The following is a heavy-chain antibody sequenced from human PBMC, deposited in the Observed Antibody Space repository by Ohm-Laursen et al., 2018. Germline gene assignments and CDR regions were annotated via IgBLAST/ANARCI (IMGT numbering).Heavy chain of an antibody. J-gene: IGHJ4*02. Sequence: ASVKVSCKASGYTFTAYHINWVRQAPGQGLEWMGWISAYNGNTNYAQKLQGRVTMTTETSTSTAYMELRSLRSDDTAVYYCAGDSGVMVATADYWGQGTLVTVSS. CDR3: AGDSGVMVATADY. CDR1: GYTFTAYH. D-gene: IGHD5-12*01. CDR2: ISAYNGNT. V-gene: IGHV1-18*04.